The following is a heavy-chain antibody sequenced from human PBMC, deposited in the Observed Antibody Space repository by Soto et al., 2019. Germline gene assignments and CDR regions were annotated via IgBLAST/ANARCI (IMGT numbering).Heavy chain of an antibody. CDR1: GGSISSYY. J-gene: IGHJ4*02. CDR2: IYYSGST. D-gene: IGHD3-3*01. V-gene: IGHV4-59*08. CDR3: ARYYDFWSGDPNYFDY. Sequence: SETLSLTCTVSGGSISSYYWSWIRQPPGKGLEWIGYIYYSGSTNYNPSLKSRVTISVDTSKNQFSLKLSSVTAADTAVYYCARYYDFWSGDPNYFDYWGQGTLVTVSS.